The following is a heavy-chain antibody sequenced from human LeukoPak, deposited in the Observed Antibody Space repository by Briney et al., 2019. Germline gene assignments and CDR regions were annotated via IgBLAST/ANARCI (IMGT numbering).Heavy chain of an antibody. CDR2: ISDDGRST. Sequence: PGGSLRLSCAASGFSFSTYWMHWVRQAPGKGLVWVSRISDDGRSTDYAESVKGRFTISRDNAKNTPYLQMNSLRVEDTGIYYCTRIRRGSLTSVDYWGQGTLVTVSS. CDR1: GFSFSTYW. D-gene: IGHD1-26*01. V-gene: IGHV3-74*01. J-gene: IGHJ4*02. CDR3: TRIRRGSLTSVDY.